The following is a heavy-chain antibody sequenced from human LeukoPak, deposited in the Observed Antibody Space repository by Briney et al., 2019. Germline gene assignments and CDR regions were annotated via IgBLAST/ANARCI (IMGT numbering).Heavy chain of an antibody. J-gene: IGHJ4*02. CDR1: GFTFSRHW. V-gene: IGHV3-7*01. Sequence: GGSLRLSCAASGFTFSRHWMSWVRQAPGKGLEWVANIKEDGSEKDYVDSVKGRFTISRDNAKNSLYLQMNSLRAEDTAVYYCARGPSYCGGDCYYYSDYWGQGTLVTVSS. CDR2: IKEDGSEK. D-gene: IGHD2-21*01. CDR3: ARGPSYCGGDCYYYSDY.